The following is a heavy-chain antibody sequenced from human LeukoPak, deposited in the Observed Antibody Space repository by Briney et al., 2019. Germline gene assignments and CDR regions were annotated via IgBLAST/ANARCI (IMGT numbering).Heavy chain of an antibody. CDR1: GYSISSGYY. Sequence: PSETLSLTCAVSGYSISSGYYWGWIRQPPGKGLEWIGSIYHSGSTYYNPSLKSRVTIPVDTSKNQFSLKLSSVTAADTAVYYCASYCSGGSCYNYHAFDIWGQGTMVTVSS. J-gene: IGHJ3*02. V-gene: IGHV4-38-2*01. CDR2: IYHSGST. D-gene: IGHD2-15*01. CDR3: ASYCSGGSCYNYHAFDI.